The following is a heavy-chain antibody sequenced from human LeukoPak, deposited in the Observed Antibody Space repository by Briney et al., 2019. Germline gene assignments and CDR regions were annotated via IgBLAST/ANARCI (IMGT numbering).Heavy chain of an antibody. CDR1: GGSISSGSYY. D-gene: IGHD6-6*01. V-gene: IGHV4-61*02. J-gene: IGHJ6*03. CDR2: IYTSGST. Sequence: PSETLSLTCTVSGGSISSGSYYWSWIRQPAGKGLEWIGRIYTSGSTNYNPSLKSRVTISVDTSKNQFSLKLSSVTAADTAVYYCARVQHLVDYYYYYYMDVRGKGTTVTVSS. CDR3: ARVQHLVDYYYYYYMDV.